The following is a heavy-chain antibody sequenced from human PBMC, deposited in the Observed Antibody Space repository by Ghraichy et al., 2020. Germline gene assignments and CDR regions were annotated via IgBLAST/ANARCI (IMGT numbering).Heavy chain of an antibody. CDR1: GYTFTSYY. D-gene: IGHD3-16*02. J-gene: IGHJ4*02. CDR3: ARGSDVWGSYRYHRYFDY. CDR2: INPSGGST. Sequence: ASVKVSCKASGYTFTSYYMHWVRQAPGQGLEWMGIINPSGGSTSYAQKFQGRVTMTRDTSTSTVYMELSSLRSEDTAVYYCARGSDVWGSYRYHRYFDYWGQGTLVTVSS. V-gene: IGHV1-46*01.